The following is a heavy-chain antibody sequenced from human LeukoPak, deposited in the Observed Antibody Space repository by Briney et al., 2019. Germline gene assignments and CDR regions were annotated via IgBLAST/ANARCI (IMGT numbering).Heavy chain of an antibody. CDR2: IDTSGGST. CDR1: GFIFGNYA. J-gene: IGHJ4*02. V-gene: IGHV3-23*01. Sequence: GGSLRLSCEVSGFIFGNYAMSWVRQAPGRGPEWVSSIDTSGGSTYYAESVKGRFTISRDNSKNTLYLQMNSLRAEDTAVYYCAKGRHSGNYVLWDYWGQGTLVTVSS. D-gene: IGHD1-26*01. CDR3: AKGRHSGNYVLWDY.